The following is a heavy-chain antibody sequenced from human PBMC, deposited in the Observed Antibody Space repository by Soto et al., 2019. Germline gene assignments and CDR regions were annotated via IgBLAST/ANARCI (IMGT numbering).Heavy chain of an antibody. CDR1: GFTFTTYW. CDR2: INGDGSST. V-gene: IGHV3-74*01. J-gene: IGHJ4*02. CDR3: TRGPRASSTGTGAH. D-gene: IGHD1-1*01. Sequence: GFLRLSFGAAGFTFTTYWMHWVRQVPGKGLVWVSRINGDGSSTTYADSVKGRFTISRDNAKNTLYLQMNSLRAEDTAVYYCTRGPRASSTGTGAHWGQGTLVTVSS.